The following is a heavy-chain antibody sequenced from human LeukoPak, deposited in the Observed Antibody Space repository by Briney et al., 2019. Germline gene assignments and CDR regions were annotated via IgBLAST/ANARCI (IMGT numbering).Heavy chain of an antibody. CDR1: GYTFTGYY. V-gene: IGHV1-2*02. CDR2: INPNSGGT. J-gene: IGHJ3*02. CDR3: ARGYYYGWGSGGAFDI. D-gene: IGHD3-10*01. Sequence: ASVKVSCKASGYTFTGYYMHWVRQAPGQGLEWMGWINPNSGGTNYAQKFRGRVTMTRDTSISTAYMELSRLRSDDTAVYYCARGYYYGWGSGGAFDIWGQGTMVTVSS.